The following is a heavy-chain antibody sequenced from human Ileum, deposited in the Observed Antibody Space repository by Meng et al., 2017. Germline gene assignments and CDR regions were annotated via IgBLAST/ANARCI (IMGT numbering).Heavy chain of an antibody. V-gene: IGHV4-31*03. J-gene: IGHJ4*02. CDR2: IYHSGSA. D-gene: IGHD6-13*01. CDR3: AREPPAAAGTGADY. CDR1: GGSISSDGYY. Sequence: QVQLQESGPGLVKPSQTPPLTFTATGGSISSDGYYWSWIAQHPGKGLEFIGYIYHSGSAYYNPSLKSRVNISADTSKNKFSLKLSSVTAADTAVYYCAREPPAAAGTGADYWGQGTLVTVSS.